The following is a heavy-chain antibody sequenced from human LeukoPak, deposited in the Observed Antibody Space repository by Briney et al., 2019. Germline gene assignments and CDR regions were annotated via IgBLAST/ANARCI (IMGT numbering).Heavy chain of an antibody. CDR1: GFTSSSYA. J-gene: IGHJ5*02. CDR3: AIAAAGPNWFDP. Sequence: PGGSLRLSCAASGFTSSSYAMSWVRQAPGKGLEWVSAISGSGGSTYYADSVKGRFTISRDNSKNTLYLQMNSLRAEDTAVYYCAIAAAGPNWFDPWGQGTLVTVSS. CDR2: ISGSGGST. D-gene: IGHD6-13*01. V-gene: IGHV3-23*01.